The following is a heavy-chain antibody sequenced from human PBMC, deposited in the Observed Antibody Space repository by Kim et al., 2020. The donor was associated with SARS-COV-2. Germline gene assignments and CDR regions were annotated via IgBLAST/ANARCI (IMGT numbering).Heavy chain of an antibody. CDR2: IWYDGSNK. CDR3: ARDARVTMVRGVIITDLYYYYGMDV. CDR1: GFTFSSYG. J-gene: IGHJ6*02. V-gene: IGHV3-33*01. D-gene: IGHD3-10*01. Sequence: GGSLRLSCAASGFTFSSYGMHWVRQAPGKGLEWVAVIWYDGSNKYYADSVKGRFTISRDNSKNTLYLQMNSLRAEDTAVYYCARDARVTMVRGVIITDLYYYYGMDVWGQGTTATVSS.